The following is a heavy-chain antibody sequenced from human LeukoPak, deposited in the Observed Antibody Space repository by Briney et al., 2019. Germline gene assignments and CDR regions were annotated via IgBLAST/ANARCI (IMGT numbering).Heavy chain of an antibody. CDR1: GFSFNTYW. D-gene: IGHD2-15*01. J-gene: IGHJ4*02. Sequence: GGSLRLSCAVSGFSFNTYWMSWVRQALGKGLEWVANIKQDGSEKHYVDSVKGRFAISRDNAKNSLYLQMNSLRAEDTALYYCARDRMVAANPLPGYWGQGTLVTVSS. CDR2: IKQDGSEK. CDR3: ARDRMVAANPLPGY. V-gene: IGHV3-7*03.